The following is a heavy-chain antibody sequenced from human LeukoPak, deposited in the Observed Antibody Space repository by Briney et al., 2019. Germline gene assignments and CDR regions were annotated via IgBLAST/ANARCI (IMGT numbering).Heavy chain of an antibody. J-gene: IGHJ3*02. Sequence: GGSLRLSCAASGFTVNLYYMTWVRQAPGKGLEWVSVIYSGGPTYYADSVKGRFTISRDNSKNTVYLQMNSLRGEDTAVYFCARGWVVATGGFDMWGQGTMVTVSS. V-gene: IGHV3-53*01. CDR3: ARGWVVATGGFDM. D-gene: IGHD2-8*02. CDR2: IYSGGPT. CDR1: GFTVNLYY.